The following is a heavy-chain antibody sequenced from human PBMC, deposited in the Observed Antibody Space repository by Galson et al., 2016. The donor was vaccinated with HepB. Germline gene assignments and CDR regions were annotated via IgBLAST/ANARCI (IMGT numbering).Heavy chain of an antibody. CDR1: GFIFSSYS. J-gene: IGHJ6*02. Sequence: SLRLSCAASGFIFSSYSMNWVRQAPGKGLKWVSYISSTSRTIYDADSVKGRFTISRDNAKQSLYLQMNSLRDEDTAVYYCAREGNWGFGYYGMDVWGQGTTVTVSS. CDR2: ISSTSRTI. V-gene: IGHV3-48*02. D-gene: IGHD7-27*01. CDR3: AREGNWGFGYYGMDV.